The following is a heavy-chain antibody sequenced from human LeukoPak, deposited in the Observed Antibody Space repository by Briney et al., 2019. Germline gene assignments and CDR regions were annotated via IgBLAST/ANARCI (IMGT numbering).Heavy chain of an antibody. D-gene: IGHD1-14*01. J-gene: IGHJ4*02. V-gene: IGHV1-18*01. Sequence: ASVKVSCKPSGYTLIRYGISWVRQAPGHPLEWMGWVSGHNGDTDYAQKVQGRVTMTTDTSTSTAYMELRNLRSDDTAVYYCARRAGALNPFDYWGQGTLVTVSS. CDR3: ARRAGALNPFDY. CDR2: VSGHNGDT. CDR1: GYTLIRYG.